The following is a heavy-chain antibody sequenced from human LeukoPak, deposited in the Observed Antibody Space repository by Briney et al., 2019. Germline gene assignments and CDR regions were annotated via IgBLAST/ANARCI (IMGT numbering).Heavy chain of an antibody. Sequence: PSETLSLTCTVSGGSISSGSYYWSWIRQPAGKGLEWIGRIYTSGRTNYNPSLKSRVTISVDTSKNQFSLKLSSVTAADTAVYYCARGAYCGGDCYSTWFDPWGQGTLVTVSS. CDR1: GGSISSGSYY. D-gene: IGHD2-21*02. CDR3: ARGAYCGGDCYSTWFDP. V-gene: IGHV4-61*02. J-gene: IGHJ5*02. CDR2: IYTSGRT.